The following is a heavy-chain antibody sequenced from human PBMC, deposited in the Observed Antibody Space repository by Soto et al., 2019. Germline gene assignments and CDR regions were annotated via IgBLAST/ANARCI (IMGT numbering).Heavy chain of an antibody. CDR3: ARVPLLADYFDS. V-gene: IGHV3-20*04. J-gene: IGHJ4*02. CDR2: INWNGGST. CDR1: GFTFEDHG. Sequence: GGSLRPSCAASGFTFEDHGLSWVRQAPGKGLEWVAGINWNGGSTVYAASVKGRFTISRDNAKNSLFLEVNSLRVEDTALYFCARVPLLADYFDSWGQGTLVTVSS.